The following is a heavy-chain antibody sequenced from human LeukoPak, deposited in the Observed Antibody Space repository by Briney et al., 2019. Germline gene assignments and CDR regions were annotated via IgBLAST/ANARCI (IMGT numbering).Heavy chain of an antibody. Sequence: SETLSLTCAVSGGSISSSNWWSWVRQPPGKGLEWIGEIYHSGSTNYNPPLKSRVAISVDTSKNQFSLKLSSVTAADTAVYYCARHDDIWGSYRSAFDYWGQGTLVTVSS. CDR1: GGSISSSNW. V-gene: IGHV4-4*02. J-gene: IGHJ4*02. CDR2: IYHSGST. D-gene: IGHD3-16*02. CDR3: ARHDDIWGSYRSAFDY.